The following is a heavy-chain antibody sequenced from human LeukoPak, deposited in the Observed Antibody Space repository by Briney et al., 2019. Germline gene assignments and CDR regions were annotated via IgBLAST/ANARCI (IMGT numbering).Heavy chain of an antibody. CDR3: ARDGGDYYNSSGYPFHH. CDR2: ISTISSYI. V-gene: IGHV3-21*01. J-gene: IGHJ1*01. CDR1: GFTFGSYN. Sequence: PGGSLRLSCAASGFTFGSYNMNWVRQAPGKGLEWVSSISTISSYIYYADSVKGRFTISRDNAKNSLYLQMTSRRAGDTSVYYCARDGGDYYNSSGYPFHHWGQGTLVTVSS. D-gene: IGHD3-22*01.